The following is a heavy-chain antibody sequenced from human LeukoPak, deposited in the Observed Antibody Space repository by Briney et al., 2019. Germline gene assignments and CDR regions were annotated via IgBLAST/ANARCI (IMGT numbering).Heavy chain of an antibody. J-gene: IGHJ4*02. CDR1: GGTFSSYA. CDR2: IIPIFGTA. Sequence: SVKVSCKXSGGTFSSYAISWVRQAPGQGLEWMGRIIPIFGTANYAQKFQGRVTITTDESTSTAYMELSSLRSEDTAVYYCAREPSDGYSSSWYSPGGITRNDYWGQGTLVTVSS. CDR3: AREPSDGYSSSWYSPGGITRNDY. D-gene: IGHD6-13*01. V-gene: IGHV1-69*05.